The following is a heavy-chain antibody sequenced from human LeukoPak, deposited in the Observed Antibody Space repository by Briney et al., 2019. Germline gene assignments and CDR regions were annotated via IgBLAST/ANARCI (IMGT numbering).Heavy chain of an antibody. Sequence: GRSLRLSCETSGFTFSHYGMHWVRQAPGAGLEWVSVIWSDASNTYYAASVKGRFTISRDNSRNTLSLQMSSLRAEDTAVYYCAKDAERGFDYSNSLNYWGQGTLVTVSS. J-gene: IGHJ4*02. CDR3: AKDAERGFDYSNSLNY. D-gene: IGHD4-11*01. V-gene: IGHV3-33*06. CDR1: GFTFSHYG. CDR2: IWSDASNT.